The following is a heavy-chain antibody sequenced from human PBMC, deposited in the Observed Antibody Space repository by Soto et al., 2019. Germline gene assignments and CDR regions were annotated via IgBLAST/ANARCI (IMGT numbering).Heavy chain of an antibody. CDR3: ARDGTYYDFWSGYYSTPPYYFDY. J-gene: IGHJ4*02. Sequence: GGSLRLSCAASGFTFSSYAMHWVRQAPGKGLEWVAVISYDGSNKYYADSVKGRFTISRDNSKNTLYLQMNSLRAEDTAVYYCARDGTYYDFWSGYYSTPPYYFDYWGQGTLVTVSS. D-gene: IGHD3-3*01. V-gene: IGHV3-30-3*01. CDR1: GFTFSSYA. CDR2: ISYDGSNK.